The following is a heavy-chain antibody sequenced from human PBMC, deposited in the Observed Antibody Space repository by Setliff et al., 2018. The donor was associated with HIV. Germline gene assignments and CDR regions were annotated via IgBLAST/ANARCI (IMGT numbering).Heavy chain of an antibody. CDR3: ARVFVLPDIVVVLDAFDI. J-gene: IGHJ3*02. V-gene: IGHV1-69*13. Sequence: SVKVSCKASGGTFSSYAISWVRQAPGQGLEWMGGIIPIFATANYAQKFQGRVTITADESTYTAYMELRSLRSDDTAEYYCARVFVLPDIVVVLDAFDIWGQGTMVT. CDR1: GGTFSSYA. CDR2: IIPIFATA. D-gene: IGHD2-21*01.